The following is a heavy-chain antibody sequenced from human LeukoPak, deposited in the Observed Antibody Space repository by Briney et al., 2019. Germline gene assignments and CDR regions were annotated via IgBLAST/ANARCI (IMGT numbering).Heavy chain of an antibody. Sequence: SETLSLTCSVSGGSIYTYYWSWIRQPPGKGLEWIGYIYYSGNSDYNPSLRSRVTISVDTSKNQFSLKLSSVTAADTAVYYCARPGNPSYWYFDLWGRGTLVTVSS. CDR3: ARPGNPSYWYFDL. CDR1: GGSIYTYY. J-gene: IGHJ2*01. CDR2: IYYSGNS. V-gene: IGHV4-59*08.